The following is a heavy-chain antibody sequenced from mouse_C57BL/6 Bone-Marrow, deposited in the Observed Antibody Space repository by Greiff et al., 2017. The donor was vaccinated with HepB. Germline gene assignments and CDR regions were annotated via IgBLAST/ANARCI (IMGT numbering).Heavy chain of an antibody. V-gene: IGHV1-81*01. Sequence: VQLQQSGAELARPGASVKLSCKASGYTFTSYGISWVKQRTGQGLEWIGEIYPRSGNTYYNEKFKGKTTLTADKSSSTAYMELRSLTSEDSAVYFCATCPIYYYGSGDFDVWGTGTTVTVSS. D-gene: IGHD1-1*01. CDR2: IYPRSGNT. CDR1: GYTFTSYG. CDR3: ATCPIYYYGSGDFDV. J-gene: IGHJ1*03.